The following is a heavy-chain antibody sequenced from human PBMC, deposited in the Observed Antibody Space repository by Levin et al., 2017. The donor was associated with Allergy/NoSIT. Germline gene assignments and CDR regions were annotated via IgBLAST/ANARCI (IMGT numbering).Heavy chain of an antibody. J-gene: IGHJ4*02. D-gene: IGHD2-15*01. Sequence: GGSLRLSCAASGFTFSNAWMSWVRQAPGKGLEWVGRIKSKTDGGTTDYAAPVKGRFTISRDDSKNTLYLQMNSLKTEDTAVYYCTFINFGYSQDLDYWGQGTLVTVSS. CDR1: GFTFSNAW. CDR3: TFINFGYSQDLDY. V-gene: IGHV3-15*01. CDR2: IKSKTDGGTT.